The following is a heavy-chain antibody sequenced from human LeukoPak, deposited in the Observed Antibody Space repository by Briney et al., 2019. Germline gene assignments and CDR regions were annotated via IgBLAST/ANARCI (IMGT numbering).Heavy chain of an antibody. V-gene: IGHV1-2*02. CDR1: GYTFTGYY. Sequence: ASVKVSCKASGYTFTGYYMHWVRQAPGQGLEWMGWINPNSGGTNYAQKFQGRVTMTRDTSISTAYMELSRLRSGDTAVYYCARDADNPSGIAAAGQIDYWGQGTLVTVSS. D-gene: IGHD6-13*01. J-gene: IGHJ4*02. CDR2: INPNSGGT. CDR3: ARDADNPSGIAAAGQIDY.